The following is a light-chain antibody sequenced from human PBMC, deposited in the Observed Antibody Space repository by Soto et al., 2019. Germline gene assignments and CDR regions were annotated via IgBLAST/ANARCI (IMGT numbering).Light chain of an antibody. Sequence: IVLTQSPGTLPVSTGESVTLSWMASQSVGSNYLAWYKQKPGQAPRILSLGASGRATGIPDRFSGSGAGTDFTLTISRREPEDFAVYYCQQYGSLSWTFGQGTKVDIK. CDR3: QQYGSLSWT. CDR2: GAS. J-gene: IGKJ1*01. V-gene: IGKV3-20*01. CDR1: QSVGSNY.